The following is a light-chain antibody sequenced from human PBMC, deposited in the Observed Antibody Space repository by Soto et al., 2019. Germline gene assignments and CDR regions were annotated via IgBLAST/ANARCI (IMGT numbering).Light chain of an antibody. J-gene: IGKJ1*01. CDR1: QSISSN. Sequence: EIVITQPPATVYASPGSRPALACCSSQSISSNLAWYQQKAGQAPRLLIYDASNRATGIPARFSGSGSGTDFTLTISSLEPEDSAVHYCQPRNTWTPWTFGQGTKLEIK. CDR3: QPRNTWTPWT. V-gene: IGKV3-11*01. CDR2: DAS.